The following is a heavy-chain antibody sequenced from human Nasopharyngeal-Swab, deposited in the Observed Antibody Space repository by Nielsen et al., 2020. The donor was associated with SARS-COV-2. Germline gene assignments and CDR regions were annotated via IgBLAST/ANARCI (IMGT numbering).Heavy chain of an antibody. J-gene: IGHJ4*02. Sequence: VRQAPGKGLEWVALIYGGGFVTHYVDSVKGRFTVSRDDSWGTPSLQMNSLRVDDTAVYYCASARGSFDYWGQGAVVTVSS. CDR2: IYGGGFVT. V-gene: IGHV3-23*03. CDR3: ASARGSFDY.